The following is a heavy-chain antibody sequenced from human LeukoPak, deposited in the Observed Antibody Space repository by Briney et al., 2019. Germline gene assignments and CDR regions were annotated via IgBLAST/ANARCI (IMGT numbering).Heavy chain of an antibody. V-gene: IGHV4-4*07. CDR3: ARGYCTNGVCYFDY. CDR1: GGSISSYY. D-gene: IGHD2-8*01. CDR2: IYTSGST. J-gene: IGHJ4*02. Sequence: SETLSLTCTVSGGSISSYYWSWIRQPAGKGLEWIGRIYTSGSTNYNPSLKSRVTMSVDTSKNQLSLKLSSVTAADTAVYYCARGYCTNGVCYFDYWGQGTLVTVSS.